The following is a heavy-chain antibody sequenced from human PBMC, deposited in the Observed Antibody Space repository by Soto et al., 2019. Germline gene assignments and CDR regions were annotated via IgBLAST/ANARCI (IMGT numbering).Heavy chain of an antibody. CDR2: ISDGGRSI. CDR1: GFSFTTYT. V-gene: IGHV3-21*01. D-gene: IGHD4-4*01. CDR3: ARSTPGNPFDI. Sequence: EVQLVESGGGLVKPGGSLRVSCAASGFSFTTYTMNWVRQAPGKGLEWVASISDGGRSIYYADSLKGRSTVSRDNAKSCLYLQMNSLSAEDTAVYYCARSTPGNPFDIWGQGTMVTVSS. J-gene: IGHJ3*02.